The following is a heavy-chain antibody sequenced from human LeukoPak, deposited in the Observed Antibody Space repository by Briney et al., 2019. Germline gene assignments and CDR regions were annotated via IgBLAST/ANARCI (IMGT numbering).Heavy chain of an antibody. CDR2: INHSGST. V-gene: IGHV4-34*01. D-gene: IGHD2/OR15-2a*01. Sequence: SETLSLTCAVYGGSFSGYYWSWIRQPPGKGLEWIGEINHSGSTNYNPSLKSRVTISVDTSKNQFSLKLSSVTAADTAVYYCARVYPGRFDPWGQGTLVTVSS. CDR1: GGSFSGYY. J-gene: IGHJ5*02. CDR3: ARVYPGRFDP.